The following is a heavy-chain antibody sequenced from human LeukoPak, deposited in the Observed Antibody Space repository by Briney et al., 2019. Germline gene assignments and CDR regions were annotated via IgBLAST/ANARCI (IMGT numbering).Heavy chain of an antibody. D-gene: IGHD2-21*01. J-gene: IGHJ4*02. CDR3: ARVIVVNYFDS. CDR1: GLTVSSDY. V-gene: IGHV3-53*01. CDR2: IYSGGST. Sequence: GGSLRLSCAASGLTVSSDYMSWVRQAPGKGLEWVSIIYSGGSTYYADSVKGRFTISRDNSKNTLYLQMNSLRAEDTAVYYCARVIVVNYFDSWGQGTLVTVSS.